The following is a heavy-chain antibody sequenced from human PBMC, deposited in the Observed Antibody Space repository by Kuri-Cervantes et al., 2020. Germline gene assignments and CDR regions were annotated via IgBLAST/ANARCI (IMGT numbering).Heavy chain of an antibody. Sequence: ASVKVSCKASGYTFTGYYIHWVRQAPGQGLEWMGWITPNSGGTNYAQKFQHRVAMTRNTSISTAYMELSGLRSDDTAVYYCARAPPIQLELRMTFDYWGQGTLVTVSS. D-gene: IGHD1-7*01. J-gene: IGHJ4*02. V-gene: IGHV1-2*02. CDR3: ARAPPIQLELRMTFDY. CDR2: ITPNSGGT. CDR1: GYTFTGYY.